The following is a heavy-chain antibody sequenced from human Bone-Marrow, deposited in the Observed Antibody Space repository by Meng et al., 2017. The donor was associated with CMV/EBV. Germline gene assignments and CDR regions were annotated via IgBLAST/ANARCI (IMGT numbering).Heavy chain of an antibody. CDR2: INPNSGGT. CDR3: VREYISSWFDY. CDR1: GYTFTGYY. D-gene: IGHD6-13*01. V-gene: IGHV1-2*02. J-gene: IGHJ4*02. Sequence: ASVKVSCKASGYTFTGYYMHWVRQAPGQRLEWMGWINPNSGGTNYAQKFQGRVTMTRDTSISTAYMELSSLTYDDTAVYYCVREYISSWFDYWGQGSLVTVSS.